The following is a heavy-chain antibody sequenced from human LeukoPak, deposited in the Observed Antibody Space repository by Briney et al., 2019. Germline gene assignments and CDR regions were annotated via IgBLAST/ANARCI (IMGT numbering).Heavy chain of an antibody. CDR3: ARGLIAAAPRPEGFDI. CDR1: GDSVSSGDYY. V-gene: IGHV4-30-4*01. D-gene: IGHD6-13*01. Sequence: SETLSLTCTVSGDSVSSGDYYWSWIRQPPGKGLEWIGHMFYSGSPYYNPSLKSRVTMSIDTSKNQFSLKLSSVTAADTAVYYCARGLIAAAPRPEGFDIWGQGTMVTVSS. J-gene: IGHJ3*02. CDR2: MFYSGSP.